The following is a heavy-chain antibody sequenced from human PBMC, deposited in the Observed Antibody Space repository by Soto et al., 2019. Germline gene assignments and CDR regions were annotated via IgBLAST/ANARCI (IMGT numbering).Heavy chain of an antibody. CDR2: ISSSSSYI. J-gene: IGHJ4*02. CDR3: ARLTFYDSSGYYCY. V-gene: IGHV3-21*01. D-gene: IGHD3-22*01. Sequence: EVQLVESGGGLVKPGGSLRLSCAASGFTFSSYSMNWVRQAPGKGLEWVSSISSSSSYIYYADSVKGRFTISRDNATNSLYLQMNSLSAEDTAVYYCARLTFYDSSGYYCYWGQGTLVTVSS. CDR1: GFTFSSYS.